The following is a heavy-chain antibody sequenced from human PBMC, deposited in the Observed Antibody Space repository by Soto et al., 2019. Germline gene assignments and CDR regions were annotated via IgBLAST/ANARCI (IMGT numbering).Heavy chain of an antibody. V-gene: IGHV4-30-4*01. D-gene: IGHD2-8*01. CDR3: ARDNGVGP. CDR2: IYDSGST. Sequence: QVQLQESGPGLVKPSQTLSLTCTVSGGSISSGDYYWSWIRQPPGKGLEWNGYIYDSGSTYYNSSLKSRVNITLDTSKKQFSLKLTSVTAADTAVYYCARDNGVGPWGQGTLVTVSS. CDR1: GGSISSGDYY. J-gene: IGHJ5*02.